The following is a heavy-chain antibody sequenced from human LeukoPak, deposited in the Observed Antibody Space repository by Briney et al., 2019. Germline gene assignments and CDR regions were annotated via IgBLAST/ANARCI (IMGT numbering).Heavy chain of an antibody. CDR3: AISYGQQLVKGNWFDP. J-gene: IGHJ5*02. V-gene: IGHV5-51*01. CDR1: GYSFTSYW. D-gene: IGHD6-13*01. CDR2: IYPGDSDT. Sequence: GESLKISCKGSGYSFTSYWIGWVRQMPGKGLQWLGIIYPGDSDTRYSPSFQGQVTISADKSISTAYLQWSSLKASDTAMYYCAISYGQQLVKGNWFDPWGQGTLVTVSS.